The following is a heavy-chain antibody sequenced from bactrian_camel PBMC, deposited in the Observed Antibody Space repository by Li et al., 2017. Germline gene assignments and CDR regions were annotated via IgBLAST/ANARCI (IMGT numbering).Heavy chain of an antibody. CDR2: DYPGGGRT. Sequence: VQLVESGGGSVQAGGSLRLTCVFSYFIYQTSMCMGWFRQAPGKEREGVAADYPGGGRTYYGDSVKGRFTIYQNVAKNTVYLKMNRLKPEDSPVYYCAAAQTIFACSYWSVYNYWGQGTQVTVS. CDR1: YFIYQTSMC. D-gene: IGHD2*01. CDR3: AAAQTIFACSYWSVYNY. V-gene: IGHV3S40*01. J-gene: IGHJ4*01.